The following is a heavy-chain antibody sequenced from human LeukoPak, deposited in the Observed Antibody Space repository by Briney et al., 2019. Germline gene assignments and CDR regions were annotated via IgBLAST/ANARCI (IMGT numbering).Heavy chain of an antibody. CDR1: GFTFSSYS. Sequence: GSLRLSCAASGFTFSSYSMNWVRQAPGKGLEWGSYISSSSSTIYYADSVKGRFTISRDNSKNTLYLQMNSLRAEDTAVYYCASGIAAAEHWGQGTLVTVSS. CDR3: ASGIAAAEH. CDR2: ISSSSSTI. D-gene: IGHD6-13*01. V-gene: IGHV3-48*01. J-gene: IGHJ4*02.